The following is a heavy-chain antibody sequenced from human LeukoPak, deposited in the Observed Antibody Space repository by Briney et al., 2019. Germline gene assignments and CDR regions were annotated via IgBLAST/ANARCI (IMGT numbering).Heavy chain of an antibody. V-gene: IGHV1-69*13. J-gene: IGHJ4*02. CDR2: IIPIFGTA. Sequence: ASVKLSCKASGGTFSRYAISWVRQAPGHGLGWMGRIIPIFGTANYAPMFQGSVTTTPVQSTSTAYIELCSLRSEDTAVYFCARSRTRQILHFDYCGAGALVTASS. CDR1: GGTFSRYA. CDR3: ARSRTRQILHFDY.